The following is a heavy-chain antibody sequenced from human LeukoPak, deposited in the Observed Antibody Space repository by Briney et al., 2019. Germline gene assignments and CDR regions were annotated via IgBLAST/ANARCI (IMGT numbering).Heavy chain of an antibody. CDR3: ARNNDMDV. CDR2: VNKDGSEK. Sequence: GGSLRLSCAASGFAFSDHYMDWVRQAPGKGPEWVANVNKDGSEKYYVDSVKGRFTISRDTAKNSLYLQMNNLRAEDTALYYCARNNDMDVWGQGTTVIVSS. J-gene: IGHJ6*02. V-gene: IGHV3-7*03. D-gene: IGHD1/OR15-1a*01. CDR1: GFAFSDHY.